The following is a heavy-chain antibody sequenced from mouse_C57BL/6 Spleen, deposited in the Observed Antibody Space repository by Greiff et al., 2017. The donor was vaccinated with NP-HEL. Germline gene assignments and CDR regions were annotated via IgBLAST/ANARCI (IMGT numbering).Heavy chain of an antibody. Sequence: QVQLQQSGAELARPGASVKLSCKASGYTFTSYGISWVKQRTGQGLEWIGAIYPRSGNTYYNEKFKGKATLTADKSSSTAYMELRSLTSEDSAVYFCARWDQGWYFDVWGPGTTLTVSS. CDR3: ARWDQGWYFDV. V-gene: IGHV1-81*01. D-gene: IGHD3-2*02. CDR2: IYPRSGNT. CDR1: GYTFTSYG. J-gene: IGHJ1*01.